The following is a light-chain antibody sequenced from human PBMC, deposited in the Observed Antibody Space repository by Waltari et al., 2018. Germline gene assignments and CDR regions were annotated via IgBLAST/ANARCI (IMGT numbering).Light chain of an antibody. V-gene: IGLV2-14*03. J-gene: IGLJ2*01. CDR2: DVS. Sequence: QSALTQPASVPGSPGQSITISFTGTSSDVGGYNYVSWYQQHPGKAPKLIIFDVSNRPSGVSSRFSGSKSGNTASLTISGLQAQDEADYYCSSYISSDTLELFGGGTSLTVL. CDR3: SSYISSDTLEL. CDR1: SSDVGGYNY.